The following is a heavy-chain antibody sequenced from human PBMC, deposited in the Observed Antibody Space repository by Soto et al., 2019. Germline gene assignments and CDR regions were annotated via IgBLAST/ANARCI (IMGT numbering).Heavy chain of an antibody. D-gene: IGHD5-12*01. CDR2: IYYSGNT. V-gene: IGHV4-31*03. Sequence: SETLSLTCSVSVASGGRDDYYWGWIRQQPGKGLEWIGYIYYSGNTNYNPSLKSRLTISVDTSKNQFSLQLRSVTAADTAVYYCARTWIGSPFDFWGQGSLVTVSS. CDR3: ARTWIGSPFDF. CDR1: VASGGRDDYY. J-gene: IGHJ4*02.